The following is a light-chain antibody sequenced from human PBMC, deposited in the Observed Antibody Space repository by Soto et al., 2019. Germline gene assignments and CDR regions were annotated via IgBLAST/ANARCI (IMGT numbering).Light chain of an antibody. J-gene: IGLJ2*01. V-gene: IGLV2-14*01. CDR2: DVS. Sequence: QSALTQPASVSGSPGQSITISCTGTSSDVGGYNYVSWYQQHPGKAPKLMIYDVSNRPSGVSNSFSGSKSGNTASLTISGLQAEDEADYYCSSYTSSSVVVFGGGTKLTVL. CDR3: SSYTSSSVVV. CDR1: SSDVGGYNY.